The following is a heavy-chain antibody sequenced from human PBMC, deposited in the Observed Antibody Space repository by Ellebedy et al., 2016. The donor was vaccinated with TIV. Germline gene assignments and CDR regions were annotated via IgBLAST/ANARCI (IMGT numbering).Heavy chain of an antibody. D-gene: IGHD3-9*01. CDR2: IKQDGDEK. J-gene: IGHJ2*01. Sequence: PGGSLRLSCAASGFTFSRYWMSWVRQAPGKGLEWVASIKQDGDEKHYVESVKGRFTVSRDNVRDSFYLQMNSLRAEDTVMYFCARDYLALRYFDWQNNYYFDLWGRGALVTVSS. V-gene: IGHV3-7*01. CDR3: ARDYLALRYFDWQNNYYFDL. CDR1: GFTFSRYW.